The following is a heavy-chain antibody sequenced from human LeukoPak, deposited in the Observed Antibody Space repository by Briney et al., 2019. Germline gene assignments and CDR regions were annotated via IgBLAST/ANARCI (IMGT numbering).Heavy chain of an antibody. J-gene: IGHJ4*02. CDR2: IYNDGRT. CDR1: GFTVNNKY. CDR3: AKRSGINYGYFDS. Sequence: GGSLRLSCAASGFTVNNKYMTWVRQAPGKGLEWVSLIYNDGRTYYADSVKGRFSISRDNSKNTAYLQMNSLRAEDTAVYYCAKRSGINYGYFDSWGQGTLVTVSS. D-gene: IGHD1-26*01. V-gene: IGHV3-53*01.